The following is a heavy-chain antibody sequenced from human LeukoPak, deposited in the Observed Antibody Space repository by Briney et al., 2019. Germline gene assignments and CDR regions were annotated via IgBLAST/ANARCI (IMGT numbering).Heavy chain of an antibody. CDR2: IYYSGST. CDR3: AGDGISSGWYGNWFDP. D-gene: IGHD6-19*01. CDR1: GGSISSYY. J-gene: IGHJ5*02. V-gene: IGHV4-59*12. Sequence: PSETLSLTCTVSGGSISSYYWSWIRQLPGRGLEWIGYIYYSGSTNYNPSLKSRVTISVDTSKNQFSLKLSSVTAADTAVYYCAGDGISSGWYGNWFDPWGQGTLVTVSS.